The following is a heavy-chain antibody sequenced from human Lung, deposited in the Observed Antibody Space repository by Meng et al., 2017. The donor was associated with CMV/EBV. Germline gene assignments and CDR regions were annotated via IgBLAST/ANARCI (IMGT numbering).Heavy chain of an antibody. CDR2: ISANSGDT. J-gene: IGHJ4*02. V-gene: IGHV3-23*01. CDR1: GFTFSNYP. D-gene: IGHD2-2*01. CDR3: ARYSAIFPINRLVRGRYFGY. Sequence: GESXKISCEGSGFTFSNYPMSWVRQAPGKGLDWVSAISANSGDTYYFESVEGRITISRDNSKNTLYLQMNSLRAEDTAVYYCARYSAIFPINRLVRGRYFGYXGQGXLVTVSS.